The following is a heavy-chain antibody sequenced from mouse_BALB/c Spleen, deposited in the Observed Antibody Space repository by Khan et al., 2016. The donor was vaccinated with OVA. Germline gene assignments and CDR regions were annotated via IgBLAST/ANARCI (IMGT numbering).Heavy chain of an antibody. D-gene: IGHD2-3*01. CDR2: IYPSDSYT. J-gene: IGHJ3*01. CDR1: GYTFTNYW. CDR3: TRGGVDGSSFAY. Sequence: QVQLQQPGTELVRPGASVKLSCKASGYTFTNYWINWVKQRPGQGLEWIGNIYPSDSYTNYHQKFNDKATLTVDKSSSTAYMQLSSPPSEGSAFYYCTRGGVDGSSFAYWGQGTLVTVSA. V-gene: IGHV1-69*02.